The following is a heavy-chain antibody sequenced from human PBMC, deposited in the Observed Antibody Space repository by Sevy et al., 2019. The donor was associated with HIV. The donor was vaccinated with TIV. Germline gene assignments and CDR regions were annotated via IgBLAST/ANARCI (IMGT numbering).Heavy chain of an antibody. CDR2: ISSSSSTI. J-gene: IGHJ3*02. CDR3: ARDNAPYYYDSSGYYRPRTHDAFDI. D-gene: IGHD3-22*01. CDR1: GFTFSSYS. V-gene: IGHV3-48*01. Sequence: GGSLRLSCAASGFTFSSYSMNWVRQAPGKGLEWVSYISSSSSTIYYADSVKGRFTISRDNAKNSLDLQMTSLRAEDTAVYYCARDNAPYYYDSSGYYRPRTHDAFDIWGQGTMVTVSS.